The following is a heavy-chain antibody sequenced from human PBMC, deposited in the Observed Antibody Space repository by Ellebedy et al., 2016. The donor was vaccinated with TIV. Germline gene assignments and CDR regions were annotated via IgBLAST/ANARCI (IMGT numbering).Heavy chain of an antibody. D-gene: IGHD4-17*01. Sequence: GESLKISCAASGFTVNNNYMSWVRQPPGKRLEWGSVIYHGGSTYYADSVKGRFTITRDNSKNTLYLQMNSLRAEDTAVYYCAGSPSTGYWGKGTLVTVAS. CDR2: IYHGGST. J-gene: IGHJ4*02. V-gene: IGHV3-53*01. CDR1: GFTVNNNY. CDR3: AGSPSTGY.